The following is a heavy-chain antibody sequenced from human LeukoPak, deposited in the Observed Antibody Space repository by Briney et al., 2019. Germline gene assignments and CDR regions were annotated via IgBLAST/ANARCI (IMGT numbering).Heavy chain of an antibody. CDR3: ARDRRSYGSGWYYFDC. CDR1: GLTLSSNS. CDR2: ISSSGNI. D-gene: IGHD6-19*01. J-gene: IGHJ4*02. Sequence: GGSLRLSCAASGLTLSSNSMNWVRQAPGKGLEWLSYISSSGNIYYADSVKGRFTISRDNAKNSLYLQMNSLRAEDTAVYYCARDRRSYGSGWYYFDCWGQGTLVTVSS. V-gene: IGHV3-48*01.